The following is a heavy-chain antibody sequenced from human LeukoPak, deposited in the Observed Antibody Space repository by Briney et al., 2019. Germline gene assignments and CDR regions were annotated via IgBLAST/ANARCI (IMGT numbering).Heavy chain of an antibody. CDR1: GFTFSSYA. J-gene: IGHJ3*02. CDR3: ARGAQSGGYSGPFDI. V-gene: IGHV3-33*01. Sequence: PGGSLRLSRTLSGFTFSSYAMHWVRQAPGKGLGWVAVIWFEGSNTYYADSVKRRFTISRDNSKNTLYLQMNSLRAEDTAVYYCARGAQSGGYSGPFDIGGQGTMVTVSS. D-gene: IGHD1-26*01. CDR2: IWFEGSNT.